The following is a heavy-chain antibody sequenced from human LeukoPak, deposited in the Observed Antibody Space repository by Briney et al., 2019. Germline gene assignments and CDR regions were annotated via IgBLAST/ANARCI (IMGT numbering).Heavy chain of an antibody. CDR3: ARPGYCSSTSCYREYFQH. CDR2: MYPRDSDI. D-gene: IGHD2-2*02. J-gene: IGHJ1*01. V-gene: IGHV5-51*01. CDR1: GYDFSSYW. Sequence: GESLKISCQGSGYDFSSYWIVWVRQMPGKGLEWMGIMYPRDSDIRYSPSFQGQVTISADRSSSTAYLQWSSLMASDSAVYYCARPGYCSSTSCYREYFQHWGQGTLVTVSS.